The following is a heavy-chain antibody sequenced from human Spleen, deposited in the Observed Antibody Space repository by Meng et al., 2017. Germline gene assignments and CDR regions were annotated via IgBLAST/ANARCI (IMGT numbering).Heavy chain of an antibody. CDR2: ISSSGSTI. CDR1: GFTFDEYD. Sequence: GESLKISCAASGFTFDEYDMNWVRQVPGKGLEWVSYISSSGSTIYYADSVKGRFTISRDNAKNSLYLQMNSLRAEDTAVYYCARAGDTAMVTNYYYYAMDVWGQGTTVTVSS. J-gene: IGHJ6*02. V-gene: IGHV3-48*03. CDR3: ARAGDTAMVTNYYYYAMDV. D-gene: IGHD5-18*01.